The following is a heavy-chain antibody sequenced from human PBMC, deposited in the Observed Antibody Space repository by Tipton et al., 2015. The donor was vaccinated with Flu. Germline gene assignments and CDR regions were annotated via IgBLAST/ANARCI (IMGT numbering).Heavy chain of an antibody. CDR3: ARQLFWGTFDI. CDR2: INHSGST. Sequence: TLSLTCAVYGGSFSGYYWSWIRQPPGKGLEWIGEINHSGSTNYNPSLKSRVTISVDTSKNQFSLKLSSVTAADTAVYYCARQLFWGTFDIWGQGTMVTVSS. V-gene: IGHV4-34*01. J-gene: IGHJ3*02. D-gene: IGHD2-21*01. CDR1: GGSFSGYY.